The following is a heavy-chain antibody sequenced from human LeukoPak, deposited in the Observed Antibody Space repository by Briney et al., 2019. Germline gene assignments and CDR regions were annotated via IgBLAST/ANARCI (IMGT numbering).Heavy chain of an antibody. CDR2: IYHSGST. J-gene: IGHJ4*02. V-gene: IGHV4-30-2*01. D-gene: IGHD6-19*01. Sequence: SETLSLTCAVSGGSISSGGYSWSWIRQPPGKGLEWIGYIYHSGSTYYNPSLKSRVTISVDRSKNQFSLKLSSVTAADTAVYYCAREVRGSGSAARYYFDYWGQGTLVTVSS. CDR1: GGSISSGGYS. CDR3: AREVRGSGSAARYYFDY.